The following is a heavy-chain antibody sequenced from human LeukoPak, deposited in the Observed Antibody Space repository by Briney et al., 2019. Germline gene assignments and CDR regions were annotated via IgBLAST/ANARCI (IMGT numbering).Heavy chain of an antibody. D-gene: IGHD3-3*01. Sequence: GGSPRHSSAPPGFTFSTYAITWVCAAPEKGLERVSSISGSVGVKNYIDSAKGRLTLPRDSSKNTLSLQRNSLRADDTAVYYCATVPQMPTYYDFWSGYLRRWTSRAWFDPWGQGTLVTVSS. CDR2: ISGSVGVK. CDR1: GFTFSTYA. V-gene: IGHV3-23*01. J-gene: IGHJ5*02. CDR3: ATVPQMPTYYDFWSGYLRRWTSRAWFDP.